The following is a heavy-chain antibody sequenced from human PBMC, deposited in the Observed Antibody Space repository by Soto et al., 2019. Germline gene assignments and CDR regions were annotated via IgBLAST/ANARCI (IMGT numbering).Heavy chain of an antibody. Sequence: PSETLSLTCTVSGGSISSGGYYWSWIRQHPGKGLEWIGYIYYSGSTYYNPSLKSRVTISVDTSKNQFSLKLSSVTAADTAVYYCARDMAAADDAFDIWGQGTMVTVSS. J-gene: IGHJ3*02. CDR1: GGSISSGGYY. CDR2: IYYSGST. V-gene: IGHV4-31*03. CDR3: ARDMAAADDAFDI. D-gene: IGHD6-13*01.